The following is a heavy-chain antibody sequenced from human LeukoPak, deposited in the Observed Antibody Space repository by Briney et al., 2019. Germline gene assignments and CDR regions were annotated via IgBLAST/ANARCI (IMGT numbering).Heavy chain of an antibody. CDR2: IYYSGST. Sequence: SETLSLTCTVSGDSISSSSYYWGWIRQPPGKGLEWLGTIYYSGSTYYNPSLKSRVTISIDTSKNQFSLELNSVTAADTAVYYCARFRPTIWGQGSLVYVSS. V-gene: IGHV4-39*01. D-gene: IGHD5-24*01. CDR1: GDSISSSSYY. CDR3: ARFRPTI. J-gene: IGHJ4*02.